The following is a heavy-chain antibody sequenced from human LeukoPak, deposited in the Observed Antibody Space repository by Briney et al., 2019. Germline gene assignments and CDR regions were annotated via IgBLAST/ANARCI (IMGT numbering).Heavy chain of an antibody. V-gene: IGHV3-21*01. D-gene: IGHD6-19*01. CDR3: ARGSTYSSGWYTGFDY. CDR1: GFTFSSYS. Sequence: GRSLRLSCAGSGFTFSSYSMNWVRQAPGKGLEWVSSITSSSSYIYYADSVKGRFTISRDNAKKSVYLQMNSLRAEDTAVYYCARGSTYSSGWYTGFDYWGQGTLVTVSS. J-gene: IGHJ4*02. CDR2: ITSSSSYI.